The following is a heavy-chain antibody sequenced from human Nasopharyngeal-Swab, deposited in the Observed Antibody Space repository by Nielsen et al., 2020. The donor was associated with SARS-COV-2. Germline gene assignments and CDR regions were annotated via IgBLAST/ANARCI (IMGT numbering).Heavy chain of an antibody. CDR1: GGSISSGDYY. Sequence: SETLSLTCTVSGGSISSGDYYWSWIRQPPGKGLEWIGYIYYSGSTYYNLSLKSRVTISVDTSKNQFSLKLSSVTAADTAVYYCARVFEAAAGLDYWGQGTLVTVSS. CDR3: ARVFEAAAGLDY. V-gene: IGHV4-30-4*01. CDR2: IYYSGST. D-gene: IGHD6-13*01. J-gene: IGHJ4*02.